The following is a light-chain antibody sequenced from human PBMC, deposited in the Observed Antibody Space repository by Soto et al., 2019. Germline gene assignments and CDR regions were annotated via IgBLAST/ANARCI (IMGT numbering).Light chain of an antibody. CDR2: AAS. J-gene: IGKJ1*01. V-gene: IGKV1-39*01. CDR3: QQSHSDSPT. Sequence: DIQMTQYPSSLSASVGDRVTITCRASQSIANFLNRYQQRQGQVPKLLIYAASSLHTGVPSRFSGSGSGTDFTLTISSLQPEDFTTYYCQQSHSDSPTFGQGSMV. CDR1: QSIANF.